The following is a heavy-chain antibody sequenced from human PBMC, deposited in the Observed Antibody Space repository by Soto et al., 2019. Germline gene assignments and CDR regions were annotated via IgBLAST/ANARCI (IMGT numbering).Heavy chain of an antibody. V-gene: IGHV3-74*01. CDR2: IDSDGSRI. J-gene: IGHJ4*02. Sequence: EVQLVESGGGLVQPGASLRLSCAASGFTFSNYWMHWVRQAPGKGLVWVSRIDSDGSRITYADFVKGRFTISRDNAKNTVYLHMNSLTAEDTAVYYCVRTSLVVAAATREDFWGQGTLVTVSS. CDR1: GFTFSNYW. CDR3: VRTSLVVAAATREDF. D-gene: IGHD2-15*01.